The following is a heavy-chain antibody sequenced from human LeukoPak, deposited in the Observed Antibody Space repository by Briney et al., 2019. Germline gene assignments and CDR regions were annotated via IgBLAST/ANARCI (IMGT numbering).Heavy chain of an antibody. D-gene: IGHD7-27*01. CDR1: GGSISSYY. CDR3: ARHQAALLGDWFDP. V-gene: IGHV4-59*08. Sequence: PSETLSLTCTVSGGSISSYYWSWIRQPPGKGLEWIGYIYYSGSTNYNPSLKSRVTISVDTSKNQFSLKLSPVTAADTAVYYCARHQAALLGDWFDPWGQGTLVTVSS. J-gene: IGHJ5*02. CDR2: IYYSGST.